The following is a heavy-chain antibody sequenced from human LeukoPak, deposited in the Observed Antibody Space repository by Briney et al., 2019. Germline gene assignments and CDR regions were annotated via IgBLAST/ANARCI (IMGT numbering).Heavy chain of an antibody. D-gene: IGHD5-24*01. CDR1: GGSISSYY. CDR2: IYYSGSN. V-gene: IGHV4-59*08. CDR3: ARPRDGYNSGAFDI. Sequence: SETLSLTCTVSGGSISSYYWSWIRQPPGKGLEWIGYIYYSGSNNYNPSLKSRVTISVDTSKNQFSLKLSSVTAADTAVYYCARPRDGYNSGAFDIWGQGTMVTVSS. J-gene: IGHJ3*02.